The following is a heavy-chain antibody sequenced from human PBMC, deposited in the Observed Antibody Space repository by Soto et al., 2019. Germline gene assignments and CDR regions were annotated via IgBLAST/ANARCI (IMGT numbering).Heavy chain of an antibody. CDR2: IYYSGST. CDR1: GGSISSYY. V-gene: IGHV4-59*01. D-gene: IGHD2-2*01. Sequence: SETLSLTCTVSGGSISSYYWSWIRQPPGKGLEWIGYIYYSGSTNYNPSLKSRVTISVDTSKNQFSLKLSSVTAADTAVYYCARGGASRGPYYFDYWGQGTLVTVSS. J-gene: IGHJ4*02. CDR3: ARGGASRGPYYFDY.